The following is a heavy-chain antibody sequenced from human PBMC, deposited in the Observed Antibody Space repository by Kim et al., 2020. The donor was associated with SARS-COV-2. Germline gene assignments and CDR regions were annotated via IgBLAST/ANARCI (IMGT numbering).Heavy chain of an antibody. CDR2: IYYSLST. V-gene: IGHV4-39*01. Sequence: SETLSLTCTFSGFSISISSYYFAWIRQPPGKGLEWIGSIYYSLSTNYNPSLKSRGTISVDTSKNQFSLKLSSVTAADTAVYYCATPSERGSWFLYLGQGTLVTVSS. CDR1: GFSISISSYY. J-gene: IGHJ4*02. CDR3: ATPSERGSWFLY. D-gene: IGHD3-10*01.